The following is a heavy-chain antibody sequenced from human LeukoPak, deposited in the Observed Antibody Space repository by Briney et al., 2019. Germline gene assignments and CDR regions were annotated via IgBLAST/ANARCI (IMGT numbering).Heavy chain of an antibody. V-gene: IGHV4-34*01. CDR2: INHSGST. J-gene: IGHJ6*02. Sequence: SESLSLTCAVYGGSFSGYYWSWIRQPPGKGLECSGEINHSGSTNYNPSLKSRVTISVDTSKNQFSLKLSSVTAADTAVYYCARSPFDDYYYYGMDVWGQGTTVTVSS. CDR3: ARSPFDDYYYYGMDV. CDR1: GGSFSGYY. D-gene: IGHD2/OR15-2a*01.